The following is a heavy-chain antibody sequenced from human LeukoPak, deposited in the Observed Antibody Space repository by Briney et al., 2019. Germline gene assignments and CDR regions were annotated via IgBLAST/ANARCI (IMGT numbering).Heavy chain of an antibody. V-gene: IGHV3-30*02. D-gene: IGHD1-1*01. CDR2: IRYDGSNK. J-gene: IGHJ4*02. CDR3: AKDLLGWVSTTGTTGHDY. CDR1: GFTFSSYG. Sequence: GGSLRLSYAASGFTFSSYGMHWVRQAPGKGLEWVAFIRYDGSNKYYADSVKGRFTISRDNSKNTLYLQMNSLRAEDTAVYYCAKDLLGWVSTTGTTGHDYWGQGTLVTVSS.